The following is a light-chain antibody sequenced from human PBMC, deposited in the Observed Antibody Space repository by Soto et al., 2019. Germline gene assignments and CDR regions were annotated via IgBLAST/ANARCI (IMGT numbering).Light chain of an antibody. CDR2: DVN. J-gene: IGLJ1*01. CDR1: SSDVGGYNY. Sequence: QSVLTQPHSVSGSPGQSVAISCSGTSSDVGGYNYVSWYQQHPGKAPKLIIFDVNKRPSGVPDRFSGSKSGSTASPTISGLQAEDEADYYCCSYGGSFYVVGTGTKLTVL. V-gene: IGLV2-11*01. CDR3: CSYGGSFYV.